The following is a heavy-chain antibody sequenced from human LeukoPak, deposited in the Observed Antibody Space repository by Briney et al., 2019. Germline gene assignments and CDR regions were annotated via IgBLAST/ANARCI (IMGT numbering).Heavy chain of an antibody. CDR3: ASAPYYGSGFDY. V-gene: IGHV4-38-2*02. CDR1: GHSITSGYY. CDR2: IYHSGTT. D-gene: IGHD3-10*01. Sequence: SETLSLTCTVSGHSITSGYYWGWIRQPPGKGLEWIGKIYHSGTTYYNPSLKSRVTLSVDTSKSQLSLKLNSVTAADTAVYYCASAPYYGSGFDYWGQGSLVTVSS. J-gene: IGHJ4*02.